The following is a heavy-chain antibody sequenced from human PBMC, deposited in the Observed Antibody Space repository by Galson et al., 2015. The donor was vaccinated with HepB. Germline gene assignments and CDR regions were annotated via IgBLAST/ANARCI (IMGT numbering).Heavy chain of an antibody. Sequence: LSLTCAVYGGSFSGYYWSWIRQPPGKGLEWIGEINHSGSTNYNPSLKSRVTISVDTSKNQFSLKLSSVTAADTAVYYCARGRHNWNYGFYYYYYGMDVWGQGTTVTVSS. CDR2: INHSGST. J-gene: IGHJ6*02. D-gene: IGHD1-7*01. V-gene: IGHV4-34*01. CDR3: ARGRHNWNYGFYYYYYGMDV. CDR1: GGSFSGYY.